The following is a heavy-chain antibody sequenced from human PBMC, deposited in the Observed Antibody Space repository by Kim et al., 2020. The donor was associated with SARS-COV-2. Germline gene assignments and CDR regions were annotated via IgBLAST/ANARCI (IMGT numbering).Heavy chain of an antibody. D-gene: IGHD6-6*01. CDR3: AILGAYSSSSRIANWFDP. J-gene: IGHJ5*02. V-gene: IGHV5-10-1*01. CDR1: GYSFTSYW. Sequence: GESLKISCKGSGYSFTSYWISWVRQMPGKCLEWMGRIDPSDSYTNYSPSFQGHVTISADKSISTAYLQWSSLKASDTAMYYCAILGAYSSSSRIANWFDPWGQGTLVTVSS. CDR2: IDPSDSYT.